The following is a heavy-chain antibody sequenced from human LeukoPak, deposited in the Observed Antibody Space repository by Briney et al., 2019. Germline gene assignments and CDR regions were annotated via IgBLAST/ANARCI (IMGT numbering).Heavy chain of an antibody. J-gene: IGHJ5*02. D-gene: IGHD2-15*01. V-gene: IGHV5-51*01. CDR2: IYPADSDI. CDR3: ARQEYCSGGSCYTWFDP. Sequence: GESLKISCKGSGYSINNYWIGWVRQMPGKGLEWMGIIYPADSDIRYSPSFQGQITISADKSISTAYLQWSSLKASDTAMYYCARQEYCSGGSCYTWFDPWGQGTLVTVSS. CDR1: GYSINNYW.